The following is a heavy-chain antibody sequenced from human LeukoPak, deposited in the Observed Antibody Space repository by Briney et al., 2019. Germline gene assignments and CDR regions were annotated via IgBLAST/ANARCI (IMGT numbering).Heavy chain of an antibody. CDR2: MNPNSGNT. CDR3: ARGGDNWNEGGNWFDP. J-gene: IGHJ5*02. V-gene: IGHV1-8*01. D-gene: IGHD1-1*01. CDR1: GYTFTSYE. Sequence: ASVKVSCKASGYTFTSYEINWVRQATGQGLEWMGWMNPNSGNTGYAQKFQGRVTMTRNTSISTAYMELSSLRSEDTAVYYCARGGDNWNEGGNWFDPWGQGTLGTVSS.